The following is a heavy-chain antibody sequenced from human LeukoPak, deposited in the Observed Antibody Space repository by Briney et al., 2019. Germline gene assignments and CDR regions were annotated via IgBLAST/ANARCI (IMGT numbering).Heavy chain of an antibody. CDR3: AKESGKFDY. V-gene: IGHV3-43*02. J-gene: IGHJ4*02. Sequence: QPGGSLRLSCVASGLNFDDSAMHWVRQALGKGLEWVSLISADGGSTFSADSVKGRFSISRDNSKNSLYLQMNSLRSEDTAMYYCAKESGKFDYWGQGTLVAVSS. CDR2: ISADGGST. CDR1: GLNFDDSA.